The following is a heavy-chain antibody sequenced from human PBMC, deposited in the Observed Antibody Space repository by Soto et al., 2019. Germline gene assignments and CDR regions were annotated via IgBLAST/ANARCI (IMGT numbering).Heavy chain of an antibody. V-gene: IGHV4-30-2*01. J-gene: IGHJ4*02. CDR2: IYHSGST. Sequence: SETLSLTCAVYGESFSAYYWSWIRQPPGKGLEWIGYIYHSGSTYYNASLKSRVTISVDRSKNQVSLKLSSVTAADTAVYYCARGMTTVTTLDYWGQGTLVTVSS. CDR3: ARGMTTVTTLDY. CDR1: GESFSAYY. D-gene: IGHD4-17*01.